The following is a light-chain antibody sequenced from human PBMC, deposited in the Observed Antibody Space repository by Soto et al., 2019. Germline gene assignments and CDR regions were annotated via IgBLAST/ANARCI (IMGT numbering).Light chain of an antibody. V-gene: IGLV1-44*01. CDR1: SSSIGTNT. CDR3: AAWDGSLKAYL. Sequence: QSVLTQPPSASGTPGQRVSISCSGGSSSIGTNTVNWYQVLPGTAPKLLIYSNGQRPSGVPDRFSGSRSGTSASLAISGLQSEDEADYYCAAWDGSLKAYLFGTGTKLTVL. J-gene: IGLJ1*01. CDR2: SNG.